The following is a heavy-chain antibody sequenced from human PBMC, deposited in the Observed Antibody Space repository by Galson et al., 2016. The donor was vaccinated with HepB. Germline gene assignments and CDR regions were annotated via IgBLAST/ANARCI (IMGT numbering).Heavy chain of an antibody. D-gene: IGHD1-14*01. V-gene: IGHV3-7*03. CDR2: IKDDGGEK. J-gene: IGHJ4*02. CDR3: ARAPRGIKDND. Sequence: SLRLSCAASGFTFSSFWMSWIRQAPGKGLEWVANIKDDGGEKYYVDSVKGRFTISRDNAKNSLYLQINSLRAEDTAGYYCARAPRGIKDNDWGQGTLVTVSS. CDR1: GFTFSSFW.